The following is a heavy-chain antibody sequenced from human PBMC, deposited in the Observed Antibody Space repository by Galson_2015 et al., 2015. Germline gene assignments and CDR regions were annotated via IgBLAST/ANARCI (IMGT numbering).Heavy chain of an antibody. J-gene: IGHJ4*02. CDR3: ARGAYDILTGSQYLGFDY. CDR2: IFAGGTI. Sequence: SLRLSCAASGFTVSSNYMSWVRQAPGKGLEWVSVIFAGGTIYFADSVEGRFTISRDDSKNTLYLQMNSLRAEDTAVHYCARGAYDILTGSQYLGFDYWGQGTLVTVSS. V-gene: IGHV3-53*01. D-gene: IGHD3-9*01. CDR1: GFTVSSNY.